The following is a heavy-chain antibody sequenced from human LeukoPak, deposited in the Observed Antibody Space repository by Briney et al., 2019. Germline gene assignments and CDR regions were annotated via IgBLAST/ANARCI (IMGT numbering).Heavy chain of an antibody. Sequence: PGRSLRLSCAASGFTLSSYGMHWVRQAPGKGLEWVAVISYAGSNKYYVDSVKGRFTISRDNSKNTLYLQMNSLGAEDTAVYYCAKDSLRWSYFYYGMDVWGQGTTVTVSS. CDR3: AKDSLRWSYFYYGMDV. CDR1: GFTLSSYG. D-gene: IGHD4-23*01. CDR2: ISYAGSNK. V-gene: IGHV3-30*18. J-gene: IGHJ6*02.